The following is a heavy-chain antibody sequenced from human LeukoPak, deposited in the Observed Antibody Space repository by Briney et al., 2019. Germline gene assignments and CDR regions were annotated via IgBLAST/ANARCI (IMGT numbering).Heavy chain of an antibody. CDR3: ARDYVRNYFDP. Sequence: ASVKVSCKASGYTFTAYYMHWVRQAPGRGLEWMGCINSNNGDTGYAQKFHGRVTMTRDTSISTAYMELSSLTSDDTVVYYCARDYVRNYFDPWGQGTLVTVSS. V-gene: IGHV1-2*02. D-gene: IGHD1-7*01. CDR2: INSNNGDT. J-gene: IGHJ5*02. CDR1: GYTFTAYY.